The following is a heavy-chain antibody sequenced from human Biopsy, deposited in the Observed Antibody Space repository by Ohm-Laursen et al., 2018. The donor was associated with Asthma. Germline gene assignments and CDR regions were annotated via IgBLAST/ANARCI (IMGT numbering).Heavy chain of an antibody. D-gene: IGHD3-3*02. CDR1: GFTFSSYW. J-gene: IGHJ1*01. CDR3: ARTFHFWSPYHAEHYQL. CDR2: IKHDGTEK. Sequence: GSLRLSCAAFGFTFSSYWMSWVRQVPGKGLEWVANIKHDGTEKNHVDSLKGRFTISRDNAKNSLYLQMNSLRAEDTAVYYCARTFHFWSPYHAEHYQLWGQGTLVTVPS. V-gene: IGHV3-7*01.